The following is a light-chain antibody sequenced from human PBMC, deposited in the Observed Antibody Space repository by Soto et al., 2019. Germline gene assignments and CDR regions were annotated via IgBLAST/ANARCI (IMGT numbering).Light chain of an antibody. CDR2: GAS. CDR1: QTVSNSY. J-gene: IGKJ1*01. Sequence: EIVLTQSPGTLSLSPGERATLSCRASQTVSNSYIAWYQQKPGQAPRLLIYGASSRAAGIPDRFSGSGSGTDFTLTISRLEPEAFAVYYCQHYGSSPWTFGQGPKVEIK. V-gene: IGKV3-20*01. CDR3: QHYGSSPWT.